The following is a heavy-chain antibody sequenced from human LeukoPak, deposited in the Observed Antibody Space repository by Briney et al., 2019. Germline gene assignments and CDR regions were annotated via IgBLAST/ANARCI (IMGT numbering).Heavy chain of an antibody. D-gene: IGHD2-15*01. CDR1: GGSMNDYY. J-gene: IGHJ5*02. CDR2: MYYSGST. V-gene: IGHV4-59*01. Sequence: SETLSLTCTVSGGSMNDYYWSWIRQPPGKGLEGIGYMYYSGSTNYNPSLKSRVSISIDTSKNQFSLKLSSVTAADTAVYYCARDRYCIGGICYSGRFDPWGRGTLVTVSS. CDR3: ARDRYCIGGICYSGRFDP.